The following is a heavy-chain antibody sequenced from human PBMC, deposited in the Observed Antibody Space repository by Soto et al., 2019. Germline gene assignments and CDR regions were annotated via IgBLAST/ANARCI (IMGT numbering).Heavy chain of an antibody. D-gene: IGHD5-18*01. J-gene: IGHJ3*02. CDR1: GDSVSSNSAA. CDR3: AREGGVDTAMVRDDAFDI. CDR2: TYYRSKWYN. V-gene: IGHV6-1*01. Sequence: KQSQTLSLTCAISGDSVSSNSAAWNWIRQSPSRGLEWLGRTYYRSKWYNDYAVSVKSRITINPDTSKNQFSLQLNSVTPEDTAVYYGAREGGVDTAMVRDDAFDIWGQGTMVTVSS.